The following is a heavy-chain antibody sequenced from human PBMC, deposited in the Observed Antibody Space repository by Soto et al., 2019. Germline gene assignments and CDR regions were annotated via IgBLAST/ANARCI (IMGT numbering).Heavy chain of an antibody. Sequence: SVKVSCKASGGTFSSCAISWVRQAPGQGLEWMGGIIPIFGTANYAQKFQGRVTITADESTSTAYMELSSLRSEDTAVYYCARIPDLGYCSGGSCYYFDYWGQGTLVTVSS. CDR1: GGTFSSCA. J-gene: IGHJ4*02. CDR3: ARIPDLGYCSGGSCYYFDY. V-gene: IGHV1-69*13. D-gene: IGHD2-15*01. CDR2: IIPIFGTA.